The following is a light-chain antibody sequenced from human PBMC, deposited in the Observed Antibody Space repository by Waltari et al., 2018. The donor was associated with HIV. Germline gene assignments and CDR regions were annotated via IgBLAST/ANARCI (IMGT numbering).Light chain of an antibody. CDR3: QQRSNWPPT. Sequence: EIVLTQSPATLSLSPGERATLSCRASQSVSSYLAWHQQKTCQAPRLLIYDASNRATGIPARFSGSGSLTDFTLTISSLEPEDFAVYYCQQRSNWPPTFGQGTKVEIK. CDR1: QSVSSY. V-gene: IGKV3-11*01. CDR2: DAS. J-gene: IGKJ1*01.